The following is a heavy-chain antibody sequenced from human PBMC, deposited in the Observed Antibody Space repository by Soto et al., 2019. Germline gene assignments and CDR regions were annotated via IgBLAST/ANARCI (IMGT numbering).Heavy chain of an antibody. CDR3: AREPYGIVGATPFDH. CDR1: GYTFTSYG. J-gene: IGHJ4*02. D-gene: IGHD1-26*01. Sequence: QVQLVQSGAEVKKPGASVKDSCKVPGYTFTSYGISWVRQAPGQGLEWMGWISTYNGNPTYAQKLQGRVTITTDTSTSTAYMELRSLRSDDTAVYYCAREPYGIVGATPFDHWGQGTLVTVSS. CDR2: ISTYNGNP. V-gene: IGHV1-18*04.